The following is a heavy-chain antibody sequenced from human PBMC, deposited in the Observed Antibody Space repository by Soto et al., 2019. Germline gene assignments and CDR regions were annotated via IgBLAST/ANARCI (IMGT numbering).Heavy chain of an antibody. J-gene: IGHJ4*02. Sequence: ASVKVSCKASGYTFTASGISWVRQAPGQGLEWMGWTSIYNGHTEYSPKFLGRVVMTTDTSADTAYLERKRLRPDEAALYYCARGDDYGASDQYHFDQWGQGTLVTVSS. CDR3: ARGDDYGASDQYHFDQ. CDR1: GYTFTASG. CDR2: TSIYNGHT. V-gene: IGHV1-18*01. D-gene: IGHD4-17*01.